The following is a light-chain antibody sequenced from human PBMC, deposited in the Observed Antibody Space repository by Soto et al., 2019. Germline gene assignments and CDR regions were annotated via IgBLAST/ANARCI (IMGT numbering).Light chain of an antibody. CDR3: QQYGSSPIT. Sequence: EIVMTQSPATLSESPGERATLSCRASQSVSSSLAWYQQKPGQAPRLLIYGASTRATGIPAKFSGRGSGTEFTLSISRLQPEDFAVYSCQQYGSSPITFGQGTRLEIK. CDR1: QSVSSS. V-gene: IGKV3-15*01. J-gene: IGKJ5*01. CDR2: GAS.